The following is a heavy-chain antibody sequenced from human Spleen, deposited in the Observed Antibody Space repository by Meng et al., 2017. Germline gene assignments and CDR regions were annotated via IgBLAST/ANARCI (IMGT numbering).Heavy chain of an antibody. CDR1: GFYFNNAW. CDR2: IKSNTDGGTA. J-gene: IGHJ5*02. CDR3: TTDLPFTEGGVITT. D-gene: IGHD3-16*02. V-gene: IGHV3-15*01. Sequence: GESLKISCAASGFYFNNAWMSWVRQAPGKGLEWVGRIKSNTDGGTAEYAAPVTGRFTISRDDAKNTLYLQMNSLKTEDTAVYYCTTDLPFTEGGVITTWGQGTLVTVSS.